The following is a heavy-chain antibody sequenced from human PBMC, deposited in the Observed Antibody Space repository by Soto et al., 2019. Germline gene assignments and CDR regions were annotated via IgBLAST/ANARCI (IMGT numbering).Heavy chain of an antibody. V-gene: IGHV4-34*01. D-gene: IGHD3-10*01. J-gene: IGHJ4*02. CDR2: INHSGST. CDR1: GGSFSGYY. CDR3: ARGAGSPYYFDY. Sequence: EQLQQWGAGLLKPSETLSLTCAVYGGSFSGYYWSWIRQPPGKGLEWIGEINHSGSTNYNPSLKSRVTISVDTSKNQFSLKLSSVTAADTAVYYCARGAGSPYYFDYWGQGTLVTVSS.